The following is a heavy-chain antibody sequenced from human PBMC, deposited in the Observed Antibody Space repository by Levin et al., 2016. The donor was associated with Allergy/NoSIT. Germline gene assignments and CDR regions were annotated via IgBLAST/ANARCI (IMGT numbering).Heavy chain of an antibody. CDR3: AITMVRGVMSFYCYGMDV. J-gene: IGHJ6*02. CDR2: MNPNSGNT. Sequence: ASVKVSCKASGYTFTSYDINWVRQATGQGLEWMGWMNPNSGNTGYAQKFQGRVTMTRNTSISTAYMELSSLRSEDTAVYYCAITMVRGVMSFYCYGMDVWGQGTTVTVSS. CDR1: GYTFTSYD. D-gene: IGHD3-10*01. V-gene: IGHV1-8*01.